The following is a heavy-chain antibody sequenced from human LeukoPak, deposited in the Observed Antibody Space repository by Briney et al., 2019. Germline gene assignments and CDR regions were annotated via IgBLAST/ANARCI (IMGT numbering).Heavy chain of an antibody. CDR3: ARRRRGTVTTSDY. CDR1: GGSFSGYY. J-gene: IGHJ4*02. V-gene: IGHV4-34*01. D-gene: IGHD4-17*01. Sequence: SETLSLTCAVYGGSFSGYYWSWIRQPPGKGLEWIGEINHSGSTNYNPSLKSRVTISVDTSKNQFSLKLSSVTAADTAVYYCARRRRGTVTTSDYWGQGTLVTVSS. CDR2: INHSGST.